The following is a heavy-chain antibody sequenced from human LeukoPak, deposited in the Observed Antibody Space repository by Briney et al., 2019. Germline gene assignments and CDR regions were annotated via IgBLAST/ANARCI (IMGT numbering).Heavy chain of an antibody. CDR1: GFTFRSYD. J-gene: IGHJ4*02. CDR2: ISGSGGST. V-gene: IGHV3-23*01. D-gene: IGHD1-1*01. Sequence: GGSLRLSCAVSGFTFRSYDMSWVRQAPGKGLEWVSAISGSGGSTYYAASVKGRFTISRDNSKNTLYLQMNSLRAEDTAVYYCAKDLSPGTYDYWGQGTLVTVSS. CDR3: AKDLSPGTYDY.